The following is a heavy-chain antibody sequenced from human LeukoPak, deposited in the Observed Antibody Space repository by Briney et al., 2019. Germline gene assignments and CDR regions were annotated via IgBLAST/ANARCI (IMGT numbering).Heavy chain of an antibody. CDR3: ARVKVGATDFDY. Sequence: GGSLRLSCAASGFTFDDYGMSWVRQAPGKGLEWVSYISGSGGTTYYADSVKGRFTISRDNAKNSLYLQMNSLRAEDTAVYYCARVKVGATDFDYWGQGTLVTVSS. V-gene: IGHV3-48*03. J-gene: IGHJ4*02. CDR2: ISGSGGTT. D-gene: IGHD1-26*01. CDR1: GFTFDDYG.